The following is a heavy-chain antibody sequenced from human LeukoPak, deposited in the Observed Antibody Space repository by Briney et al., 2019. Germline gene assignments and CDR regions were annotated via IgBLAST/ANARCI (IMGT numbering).Heavy chain of an antibody. CDR1: GGSISSSSYY. J-gene: IGHJ6*03. Sequence: SETLSLTCTVTGGSISSSSYYWAWIRQPPGKGLEWIGSIYYSGTTYYNPSLEGRVPISEYTSKNQFSLVLRSVTAADTAVYFCARQASDYFYYYMDVWGKGTTVTVSS. CDR2: IYYSGTT. CDR3: ARQASDYFYYYMDV. V-gene: IGHV4-39*01.